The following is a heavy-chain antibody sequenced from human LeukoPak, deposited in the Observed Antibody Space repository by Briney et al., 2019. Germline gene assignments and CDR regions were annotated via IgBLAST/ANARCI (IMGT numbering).Heavy chain of an antibody. Sequence: GGSLRLSCTASGFTFGDYAMSWFRQAPGKGLEWVGFIRSKAYGGTTEYAASVKGRFTISRDDSKSIAYLQMNSLKTEDTAVYYCTRDLPICGGDCYHNWFDPWGQGTLVTVSS. D-gene: IGHD2-21*02. CDR1: GFTFGDYA. V-gene: IGHV3-49*03. CDR2: IRSKAYGGTT. CDR3: TRDLPICGGDCYHNWFDP. J-gene: IGHJ5*02.